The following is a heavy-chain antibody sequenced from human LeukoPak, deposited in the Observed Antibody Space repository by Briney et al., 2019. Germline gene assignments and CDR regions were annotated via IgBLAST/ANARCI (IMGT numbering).Heavy chain of an antibody. CDR1: GFTFSTYS. V-gene: IGHV3-48*01. J-gene: IGHJ4*02. CDR3: AKDLQANYYGSGSYFDY. D-gene: IGHD3-10*01. Sequence: GGSLRLSCAASGFTFSTYSMNWVRQAPGKGLEWISYIRSTTGGTYYADSVKGRFTISRDNSKNTLYLQMNSLRAEDTAVYYCAKDLQANYYGSGSYFDYWGQGTLVTVSS. CDR2: IRSTTGGT.